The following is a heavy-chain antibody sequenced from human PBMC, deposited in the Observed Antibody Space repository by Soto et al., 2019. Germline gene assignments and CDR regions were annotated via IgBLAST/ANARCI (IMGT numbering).Heavy chain of an antibody. CDR3: ARHVRGIAVAGTYYGMDV. D-gene: IGHD6-19*01. J-gene: IGHJ6*02. CDR2: IYYSGST. V-gene: IGHV4-39*01. Sequence: LSLTCTVSGGSISSSSYYWGWIRQPPGKGLEWIGSIYYSGSTYYNPSLKSRVTISVDTSKNQFSLKLSSVTAAGTAVYYCARHVRGIAVAGTYYGMDVWGQGTTVTV. CDR1: GGSISSSSYY.